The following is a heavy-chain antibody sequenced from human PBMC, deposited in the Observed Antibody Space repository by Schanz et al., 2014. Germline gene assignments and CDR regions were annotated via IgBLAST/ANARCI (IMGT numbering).Heavy chain of an antibody. CDR1: GYSFSAYY. CDR2: FT. J-gene: IGHJ4*02. Sequence: QVQLVQSGAELKNPGASVKVSCKASGYSFSAYYIHWMRQAPGQGLEWLGRFTHISQKFQGRVTMTRDTSSTTAYMELNSLRSDDAAVYYCVRDLSGGAFDYWGQGALVTVSS. CDR3: VRDLSGGAFDY. D-gene: IGHD1-26*01. V-gene: IGHV1-2*06.